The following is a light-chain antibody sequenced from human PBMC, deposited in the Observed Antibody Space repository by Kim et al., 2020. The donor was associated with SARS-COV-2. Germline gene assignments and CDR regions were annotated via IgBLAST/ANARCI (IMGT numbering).Light chain of an antibody. CDR3: YSAASNNSWL. CDR2: TDS. CDR1: VLSKKY. V-gene: IGLV3-27*01. J-gene: IGLJ2*01. Sequence: SPLQTATITCSGDVLSKKYAPCFQQKPGPAPVLVIYTDSERPSGIPYRFSGSSSVPTVTFTITVAQVEDESDYYCYSAASNNSWLFGGGTKLTVL.